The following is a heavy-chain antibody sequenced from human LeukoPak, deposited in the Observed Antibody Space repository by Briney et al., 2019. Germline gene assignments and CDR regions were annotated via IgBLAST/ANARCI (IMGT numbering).Heavy chain of an antibody. J-gene: IGHJ1*01. V-gene: IGHV3-48*04. D-gene: IGHD1-26*01. CDR2: ISSSGSTI. CDR3: ARDSGSYHEYFQH. Sequence: GGSLRLSCAASGFTFSSYAMHWVRQAPGKGLEWVSYISSSGSTIYYADSVKGRFTISGDNAKNSLYLQMNSLRAEDTAVYYCARDSGSYHEYFQHWGQGTLVTVSS. CDR1: GFTFSSYA.